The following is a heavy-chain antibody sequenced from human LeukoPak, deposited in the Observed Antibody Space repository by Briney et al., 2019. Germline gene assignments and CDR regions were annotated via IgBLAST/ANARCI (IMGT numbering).Heavy chain of an antibody. V-gene: IGHV3-30*18. Sequence: GRSLRLSCAASGFTFSSYGMHWVRQAPGKGLEWVAVISYDGSSKYYADSVKGRFTISRDNSKNTLYLQTNSLRAEDTAVYYCAKDRGRYCSGGSCYSLDYWGQGTLVTVSS. D-gene: IGHD2-15*01. CDR3: AKDRGRYCSGGSCYSLDY. CDR2: ISYDGSSK. J-gene: IGHJ4*02. CDR1: GFTFSSYG.